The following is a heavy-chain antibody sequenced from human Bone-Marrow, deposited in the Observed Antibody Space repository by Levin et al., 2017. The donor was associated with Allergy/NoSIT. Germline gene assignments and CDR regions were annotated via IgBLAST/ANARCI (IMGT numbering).Heavy chain of an antibody. Sequence: QAGGSLRLSCAASGFTFTSYWMHWVRQAPGKGLVWVSRINRYGTTTTYADSVKGRFTISRDNAKDTLYLQMNSLRAEDTAVYYCTREDADNSGEYYAGDYWGQGTLVTVSS. CDR3: TREDADNSGEYYAGDY. CDR1: GFTFTSYW. CDR2: INRYGTTT. V-gene: IGHV3-74*01. J-gene: IGHJ4*02. D-gene: IGHD3-22*01.